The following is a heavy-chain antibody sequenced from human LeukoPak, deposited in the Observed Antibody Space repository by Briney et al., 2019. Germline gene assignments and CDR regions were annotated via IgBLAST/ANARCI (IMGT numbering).Heavy chain of an antibody. CDR2: INPNSGAT. CDR3: AKSIEYCGADCYGYFDH. CDR1: GYTFTGYY. J-gene: IGHJ2*01. D-gene: IGHD2-21*02. V-gene: IGHV1-2*06. Sequence: ASVNVSCKPSGYTFTGYYMHWVRQAPGQGLEWMGRINPNSGATNYAQKFQGRVTMTRDTSISKAYMELTTLRSDDTAVYYCAKSIEYCGADCYGYFDHWGRGTLVTVSS.